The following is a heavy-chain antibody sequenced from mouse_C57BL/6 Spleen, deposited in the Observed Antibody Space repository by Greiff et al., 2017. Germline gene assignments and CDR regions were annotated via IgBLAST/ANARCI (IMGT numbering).Heavy chain of an antibody. CDR2: IDPENGDT. J-gene: IGHJ2*01. Sequence: EVKVEESGAALVRPGASVKLSCTASGFNIQDDYMHWVKQRPEQGLEWIGWIDPENGDTEYASKFQGKATITADTSSNTAYLQLSSRTSEDTAVYYCTTRDYWGQGTTLTVSS. CDR1: GFNIQDDY. V-gene: IGHV14-4*01. CDR3: TTRDY.